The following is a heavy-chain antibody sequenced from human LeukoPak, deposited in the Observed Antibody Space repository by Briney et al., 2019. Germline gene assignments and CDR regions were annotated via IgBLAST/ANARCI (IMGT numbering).Heavy chain of an antibody. Sequence: GGSLRLSCAASGFTFSSYSMNWVRQAPGKGLEWVSAISGSGGSTYYADSVKGRFTISRDNSKNTLYLQMNSLRAEDTAVYYCAKDHRGYSSGSLYYFDYWGQGTLVTVSS. CDR2: ISGSGGST. V-gene: IGHV3-23*01. CDR1: GFTFSSYS. CDR3: AKDHRGYSSGSLYYFDY. D-gene: IGHD3-22*01. J-gene: IGHJ4*02.